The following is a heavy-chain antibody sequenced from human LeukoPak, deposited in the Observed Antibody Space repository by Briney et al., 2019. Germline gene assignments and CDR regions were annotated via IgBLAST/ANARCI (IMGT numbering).Heavy chain of an antibody. CDR2: IFYSGVD. D-gene: IGHD1-14*01. Sequence: PSETLSLTCSVSGVSISAYYWSWIRQPPGKGLEWIGYIFYSGVDRYNPALESRVTISIDTSKNQFSLKLSSVTAADTAIYYCARHDNYPGFGRGFGPWGQGTLVTVSS. V-gene: IGHV4-59*08. CDR3: ARHDNYPGFGRGFGP. J-gene: IGHJ5*02. CDR1: GVSISAYY.